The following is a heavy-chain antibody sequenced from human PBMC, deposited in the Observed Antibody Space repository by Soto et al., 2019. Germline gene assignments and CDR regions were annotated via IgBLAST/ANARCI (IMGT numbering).Heavy chain of an antibody. CDR2: ISSSSSYI. CDR3: ARTQGYWFAFDI. Sequence: GGSLRLSCAASGFTFSSYGMNWVRQAPGKGLEWVSSISSSSSYIYYADSVKGRFTISRDNAKNSLYLQMNSLRAEDTAVYYCARTQGYWFAFDIWGQGTMVTVSS. D-gene: IGHD2-15*01. V-gene: IGHV3-21*01. J-gene: IGHJ3*02. CDR1: GFTFSSYG.